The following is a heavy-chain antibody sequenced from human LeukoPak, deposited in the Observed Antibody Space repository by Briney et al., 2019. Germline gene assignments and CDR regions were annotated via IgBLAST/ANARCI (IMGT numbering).Heavy chain of an antibody. D-gene: IGHD7-27*01. V-gene: IGHV4-31*03. CDR3: ARDLTGDTNYFDY. CDR1: GGPISSGVYY. Sequence: SQTLSLTCSVSGGPISSGVYYWSWIRQHPGKGLEWIGYIYYSGSTYYNPSLKSRVTISVDTSKNQFSLKLSSVTAADTAVHYCARDLTGDTNYFDYWGQGTLVTVSS. J-gene: IGHJ4*02. CDR2: IYYSGST.